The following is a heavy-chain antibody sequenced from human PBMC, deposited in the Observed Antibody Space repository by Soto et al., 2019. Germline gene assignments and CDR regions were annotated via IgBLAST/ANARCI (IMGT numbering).Heavy chain of an antibody. CDR3: ARDGYGFGRTANWFDP. V-gene: IGHV1-69*01. D-gene: IGHD3-10*01. CDR2: IIPIFGTA. J-gene: IGHJ5*02. CDR1: GGTFSSYA. Sequence: QVQLVQSGAEVKKPGSSVKVSCKASGGTFSSYAISWVRQAPGQGLEWMGGIIPIFGTANYAQKFQGRVTITADESTSTGYMELSSLRSEDTAVYYCARDGYGFGRTANWFDPWGQGTLVTVSS.